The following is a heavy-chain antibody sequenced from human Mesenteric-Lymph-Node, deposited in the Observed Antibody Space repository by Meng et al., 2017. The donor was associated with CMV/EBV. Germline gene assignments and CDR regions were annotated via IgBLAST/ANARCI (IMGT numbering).Heavy chain of an antibody. Sequence: GESLKISCAASGFTFGGYWMSWVRQAPGEGLEWVAKINQDGSEKYYVDSVKGRFTISRDNAKNTLALQMNSLRVADTAVYYCAKDVRGSTIFGVVMARSNYNYYGMDVWGQGTTVTVSS. V-gene: IGHV3-7*01. CDR2: INQDGSEK. J-gene: IGHJ6*02. CDR1: GFTFGGYW. CDR3: AKDVRGSTIFGVVMARSNYNYYGMDV. D-gene: IGHD3-3*01.